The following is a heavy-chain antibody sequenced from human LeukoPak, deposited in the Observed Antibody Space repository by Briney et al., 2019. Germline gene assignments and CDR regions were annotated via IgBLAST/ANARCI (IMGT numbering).Heavy chain of an antibody. D-gene: IGHD2-21*02. Sequence: GGSLRLSCAASGFTFSSYSMDWVRQAPGKGLEWVSSISSSSSYIYYADSVKGRFTISRDSAKHSLYLQMNSLRAEDTAVYYCATYCGGDCYSPHDAFDIWGQGAMVTVSS. V-gene: IGHV3-21*04. J-gene: IGHJ3*02. CDR3: ATYCGGDCYSPHDAFDI. CDR1: GFTFSSYS. CDR2: ISSSSSYI.